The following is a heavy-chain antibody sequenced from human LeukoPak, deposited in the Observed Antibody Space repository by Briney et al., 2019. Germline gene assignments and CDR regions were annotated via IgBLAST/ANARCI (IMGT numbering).Heavy chain of an antibody. CDR3: ARLGSSSWYSPFDY. D-gene: IGHD6-13*01. J-gene: IGHJ4*02. V-gene: IGHV5-51*01. CDR1: GYRFTSYW. CDR2: IHPGDSET. Sequence: GESLKISCKASGYRFTSYWIGWVRQMPGKGLECMGIIHPGDSETRYSPSFQGQVTISADKSISTAYLQWSSLKASDTAMYYCARLGSSSWYSPFDYWGQGTLVTVSS.